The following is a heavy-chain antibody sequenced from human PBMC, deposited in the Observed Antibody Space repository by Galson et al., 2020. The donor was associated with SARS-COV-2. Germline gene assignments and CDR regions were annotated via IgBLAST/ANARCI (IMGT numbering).Heavy chain of an antibody. D-gene: IGHD2-2*01. CDR3: ARDIVVVPAHLGPGYYYYGMDV. CDR1: GFTFSSYA. J-gene: IGHJ6*02. CDR2: ISYDGSNK. V-gene: IGHV3-30-3*01. Sequence: GGSLRLSCAASGFTFSSYAMHWVRQAPGKGLEWVAVISYDGSNKYYADSVKGRFTISRDNSKNTLYLQMNSLRAEDTAVYYCARDIVVVPAHLGPGYYYYGMDVWGQGTTVTVSS.